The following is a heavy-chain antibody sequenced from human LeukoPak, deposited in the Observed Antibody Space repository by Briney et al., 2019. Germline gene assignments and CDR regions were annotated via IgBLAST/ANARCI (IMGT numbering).Heavy chain of an antibody. CDR1: GGSISSYY. D-gene: IGHD3-9*01. V-gene: IGHV4-59*12. CDR3: AREESDWSSLGYYYHYMDV. CDR2: IYYSGST. J-gene: IGHJ6*03. Sequence: TSETLSLPCTDSGGSISSYYWSWIRQPPGKGLEWIGYIYYSGSTNYNPSLKSRVTISLDASKNQLSLKLGSVTAADTAVYYCAREESDWSSLGYYYHYMDVWGKGTTVTISS.